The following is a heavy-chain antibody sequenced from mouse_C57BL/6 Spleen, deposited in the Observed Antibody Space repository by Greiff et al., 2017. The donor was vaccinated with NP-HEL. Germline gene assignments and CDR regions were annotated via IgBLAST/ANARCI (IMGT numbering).Heavy chain of an antibody. J-gene: IGHJ4*01. Sequence: VQLQQSGAELVRPGASVTLSCKASGYTFTDYEMHWVKQTPVHGLEWIGAIDPETGGTAYNQKFKGKATLTADKSSSTAYMQLSSLTSEDSAVYFCARKGLLTTGYAMDYWGQGTSVTVSS. CDR3: ARKGLLTTGYAMDY. CDR2: IDPETGGT. V-gene: IGHV1-15*01. D-gene: IGHD1-1*01. CDR1: GYTFTDYE.